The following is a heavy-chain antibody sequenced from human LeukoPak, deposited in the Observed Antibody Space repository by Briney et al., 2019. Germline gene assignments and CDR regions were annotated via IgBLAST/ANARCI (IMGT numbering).Heavy chain of an antibody. CDR2: IIPIFGTA. CDR3: ARDQSGGSCPHNCGMDV. D-gene: IGHD2-15*01. CDR1: GGTFSSYA. Sequence: SVKVSCKASGGTFSSYAISWVRQAPGHGLEWMGGIIPIFGTANYAQKFQGRVTITADESTSTAYMELSSLRSEDTAVYYCARDQSGGSCPHNCGMDVWGQGTTVTVSS. J-gene: IGHJ6*02. V-gene: IGHV1-69*13.